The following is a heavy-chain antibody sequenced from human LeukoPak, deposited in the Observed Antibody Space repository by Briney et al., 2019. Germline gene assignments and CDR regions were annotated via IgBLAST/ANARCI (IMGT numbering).Heavy chain of an antibody. D-gene: IGHD1-26*01. CDR2: IYTSGST. J-gene: IGHJ6*03. Sequence: SETLSLTCTVSGGSISSYYWSWIRQPAGKGLEWIGRIYTSGSTNYNPSLKSRVTMSVDTSKNQFSLKLSSVTAADTAVYYCARENSGSYSIGAYYYYMDVWGKGTTVTVSS. CDR3: ARENSGSYSIGAYYYYMDV. CDR1: GGSISSYY. V-gene: IGHV4-4*07.